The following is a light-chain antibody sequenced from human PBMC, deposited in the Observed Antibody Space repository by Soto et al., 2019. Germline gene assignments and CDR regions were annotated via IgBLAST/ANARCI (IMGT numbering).Light chain of an antibody. J-gene: IGKJ1*01. CDR2: KAS. V-gene: IGKV1-5*03. Sequence: DIQMTHSPSTLSASVLYIVTITFRASQSISSWLAWYQQKPGKAPKLLIYKASSLESGVPSRFSGSGSGTEFTLTISSLQPDDFATYYCQKYNTYPEKFGQGTKVDIK. CDR1: QSISSW. CDR3: QKYNTYPEK.